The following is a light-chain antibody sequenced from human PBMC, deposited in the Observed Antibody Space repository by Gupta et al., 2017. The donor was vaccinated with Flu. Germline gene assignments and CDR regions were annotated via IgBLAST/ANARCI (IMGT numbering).Light chain of an antibody. V-gene: IGKV3-11*01. Sequence: DGATLSGRASQSVSSLAWYQQKPGQAPRLLIYDASNRATGIPGRFRGSGSGTDFTLTISSLEPEDFAVYYCQQRSNWPPMYTFGQGTKLEIK. CDR1: QSVSS. J-gene: IGKJ2*01. CDR3: QQRSNWPPMYT. CDR2: DAS.